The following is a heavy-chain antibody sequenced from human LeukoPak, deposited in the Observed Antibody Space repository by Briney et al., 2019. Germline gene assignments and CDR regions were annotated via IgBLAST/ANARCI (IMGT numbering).Heavy chain of an antibody. V-gene: IGHV1-69*06. D-gene: IGHD6-25*01. CDR2: IIPIFGTA. CDR3: ASQQRNDAFDI. Sequence: SVKVSCKSSGGTFSSYAISWVRQAPGQGLEWMGGIIPIFGTANYAQKFQGRVTITADKSTSTAYMELSSLRSEDTAVYYCASQQRNDAFDIWGQGTMVTVSS. J-gene: IGHJ3*02. CDR1: GGTFSSYA.